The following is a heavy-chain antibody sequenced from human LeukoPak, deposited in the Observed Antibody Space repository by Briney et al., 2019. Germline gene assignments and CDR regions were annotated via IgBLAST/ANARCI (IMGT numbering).Heavy chain of an antibody. CDR3: ARDLNYFDY. V-gene: IGHV4-59*01. CDR2: IYYSGST. J-gene: IGHJ4*02. CDR1: GASISSYS. Sequence: SETLSLTCSVSGASISSYSWSWIRQPPGKGLEWIGDIYYSGSTNNNPSLRSRVTIPVDTSKNQFSLKLSSVTAADTAVYYCARDLNYFDYWGQGTLVTVSS.